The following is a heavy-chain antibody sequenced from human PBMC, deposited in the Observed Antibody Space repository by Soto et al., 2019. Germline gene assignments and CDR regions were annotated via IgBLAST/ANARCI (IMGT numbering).Heavy chain of an antibody. Sequence: GASVKVSCKASGYTFTSYGISWVRQAPGQGLEWMGGIIPIFGTANYAQKFQGRVTITADESTSTAYMELSSLRSEDTAVYYCARGEGGSHIDYYYYGMDVWGQGTTVTVSS. J-gene: IGHJ6*02. CDR3: ARGEGGSHIDYYYYGMDV. CDR2: IIPIFGTA. D-gene: IGHD3-10*01. CDR1: GYTFTSYG. V-gene: IGHV1-69*13.